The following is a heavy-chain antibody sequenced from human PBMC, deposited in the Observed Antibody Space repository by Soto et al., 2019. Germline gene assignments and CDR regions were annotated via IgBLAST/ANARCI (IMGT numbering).Heavy chain of an antibody. Sequence: GGSLRLSCAASGFTFSSFGMSWVRQAPGKGLECVSYVTGSGDTPFYADSVEGRFSISRDNSKHTVYLQMNTLRVEDTGVYYCVRAGWYWNDPWDYWGQGTPVTVSS. D-gene: IGHD1-1*01. CDR2: VTGSGDTP. V-gene: IGHV3-23*01. CDR3: VRAGWYWNDPWDY. CDR1: GFTFSSFG. J-gene: IGHJ4*02.